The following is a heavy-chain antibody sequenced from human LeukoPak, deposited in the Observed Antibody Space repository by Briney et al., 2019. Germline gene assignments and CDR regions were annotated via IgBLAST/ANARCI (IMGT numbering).Heavy chain of an antibody. CDR3: ARAQYRYYFDY. V-gene: IGHV3-11*05. Sequence: PGGSLRLSCAASGFTFSDYYMSWIRQAPGKGLEWVSYISSSSSYTNYADSVKGRFTISRDNAKNSLYLQMNSLRAEATAVYYCARAQYRYYFDYWGQGTLVTVSS. CDR1: GFTFSDYY. J-gene: IGHJ4*02. D-gene: IGHD3-16*02. CDR2: ISSSSSYT.